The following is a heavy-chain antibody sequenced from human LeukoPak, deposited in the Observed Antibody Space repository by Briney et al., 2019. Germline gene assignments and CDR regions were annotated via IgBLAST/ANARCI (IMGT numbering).Heavy chain of an antibody. D-gene: IGHD3-9*01. CDR2: IYHRGST. J-gene: IGHJ3*02. V-gene: IGHV4-59*08. CDR3: ARSGVFSGYDAFDI. Sequence: SETLSLTCTVSGGSLSTYWWSWIRQPPGKGLEWIGYIYHRGSTNYNPSLKSRITVSVDTSKNQFSLKVTSVTAADTAVYYCARSGVFSGYDAFDIWGQGTMVTVSS. CDR1: GGSLSTYW.